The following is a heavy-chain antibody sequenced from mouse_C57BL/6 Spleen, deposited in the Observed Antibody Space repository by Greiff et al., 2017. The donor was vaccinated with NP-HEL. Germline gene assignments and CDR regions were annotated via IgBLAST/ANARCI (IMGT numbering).Heavy chain of an antibody. D-gene: IGHD2-5*01. CDR3: ARLSNYDWYFDV. CDR2: ISSGSSTI. CDR1: GFTFSDYG. V-gene: IGHV5-17*01. Sequence: EVMLVESGGGLVKPGGSLKLSCAASGFTFSDYGMHWVRQAPEKGLEWVAYISSGSSTIYYANTVKGRFTISRDNAKNTLFLQMASLRSEDTAMYYCARLSNYDWYFDVWGTGTTVTVSS. J-gene: IGHJ1*03.